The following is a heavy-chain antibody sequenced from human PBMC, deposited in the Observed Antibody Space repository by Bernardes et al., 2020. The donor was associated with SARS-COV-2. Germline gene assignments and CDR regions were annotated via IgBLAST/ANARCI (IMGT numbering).Heavy chain of an antibody. CDR1: GGSISSGSYY. CDR3: ARDKWEQATSFRRVGFDY. D-gene: IGHD1-26*01. J-gene: IGHJ4*02. V-gene: IGHV4-61*02. CDR2: IYTSGGT. Sequence: SETLSLTRTVSGGSISSGSYYWSWIRQPAGKGLEWIGRIYTSGGTNYNPSLKSRVTISVDTSKNQFSLKLSSVTAADTAVYYCARDKWEQATSFRRVGFDYWGQGTLVTVSS.